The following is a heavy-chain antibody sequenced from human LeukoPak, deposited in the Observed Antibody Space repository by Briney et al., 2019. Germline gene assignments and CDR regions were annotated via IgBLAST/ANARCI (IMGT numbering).Heavy chain of an antibody. Sequence: PSQTLSLTRTVSGGSISSGSYYWSWIRQPAGKGLEWIGRIYTSGSTNYNPSLKSRVTISVDTSKNQFSLKLSSVTAADTAVYYCARDRSDYYGMDVWGQGTTVTVSS. CDR1: GGSISSGSYY. CDR2: IYTSGST. J-gene: IGHJ6*02. CDR3: ARDRSDYYGMDV. V-gene: IGHV4-61*02.